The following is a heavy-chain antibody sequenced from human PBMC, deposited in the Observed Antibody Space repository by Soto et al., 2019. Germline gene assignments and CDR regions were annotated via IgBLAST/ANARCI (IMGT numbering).Heavy chain of an antibody. CDR2: IGRSSTTI. CDR3: ARDQDDYGDQTLDY. J-gene: IGHJ4*02. CDR1: GFTFSPYS. D-gene: IGHD4-17*01. Sequence: EVQLVESGGGLVQPGGSLRLSCAASGFTFSPYSMNWVRQAPGKGLEWLSYIGRSSTTIYYADSVKGRFTIFRDDAKNSVYLQMNSLRDEDTAVYYCARDQDDYGDQTLDYWGQGTLVTVSS. V-gene: IGHV3-48*02.